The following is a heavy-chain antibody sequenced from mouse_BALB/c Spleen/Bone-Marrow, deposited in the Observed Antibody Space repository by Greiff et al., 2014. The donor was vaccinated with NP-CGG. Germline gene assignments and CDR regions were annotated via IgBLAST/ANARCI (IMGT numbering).Heavy chain of an antibody. CDR2: IHPGSGGT. CDR1: DHKITDYE. J-gene: IGHJ2*01. CDR3: TRGWDGFDY. Sequence: VQLQQSGAELVRPGASVKLSCKALDHKITDYEIHWVKQTPVHGLEWIGAIHPGSGGTAYNQKFKDKATLTADKSSSTVYMELSSLTSEDSAVYYCTRGWDGFDYWGQGTTLTVSS. D-gene: IGHD2-3*01. V-gene: IGHV1-15*01.